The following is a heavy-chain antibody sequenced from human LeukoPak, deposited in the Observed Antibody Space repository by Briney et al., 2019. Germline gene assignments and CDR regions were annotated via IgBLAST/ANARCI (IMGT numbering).Heavy chain of an antibody. J-gene: IGHJ3*02. V-gene: IGHV3-33*06. CDR2: IWYDGSNK. CDR1: GFTFSSYG. CDR3: AKVGPGIAAAGTHFGAFDI. Sequence: PGRSLRLSCAASGFTFSSYGMHWVRQAPGKGLEWVAVIWYDGSNKYYADYVKGRFTNSRDNSKNTLYLQMNSLRAEDTAVYYCAKVGPGIAAAGTHFGAFDIWGRGTMVTVSS. D-gene: IGHD6-13*01.